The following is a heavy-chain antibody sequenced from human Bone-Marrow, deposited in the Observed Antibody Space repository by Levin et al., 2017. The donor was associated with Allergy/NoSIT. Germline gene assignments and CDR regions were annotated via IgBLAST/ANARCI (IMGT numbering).Heavy chain of an antibody. V-gene: IGHV3-9*01. CDR2: ISWNSGSI. CDR3: AKANVVVPAAMSSPIHYYMDV. D-gene: IGHD2-2*01. Sequence: GGSLRLSCAASGFTFDDYAMHWVRQAPGKGLEWVSGISWNSGSIGYADSVKGRFTISRDNAKNSLYLQMNSLRAEDTALYYCAKANVVVPAAMSSPIHYYMDVWGKGTTVTVSS. J-gene: IGHJ6*03. CDR1: GFTFDDYA.